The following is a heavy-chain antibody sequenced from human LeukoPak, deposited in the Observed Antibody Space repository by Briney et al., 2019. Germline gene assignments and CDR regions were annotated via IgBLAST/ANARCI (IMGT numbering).Heavy chain of an antibody. CDR3: ARASNDYFDY. V-gene: IGHV3-21*01. CDR2: ISSSSSYI. D-gene: IGHD1-1*01. CDR1: GFTFSSHS. J-gene: IGHJ4*02. Sequence: GGSLRLSCAASGFTFSSHSMNWVRQAPGKGLEWVSSISSSSSYIYYADSVEGRFTISRDNAKNSLYLQMNSLRAEDTAVYYCARASNDYFDYWGQGTLVTVSS.